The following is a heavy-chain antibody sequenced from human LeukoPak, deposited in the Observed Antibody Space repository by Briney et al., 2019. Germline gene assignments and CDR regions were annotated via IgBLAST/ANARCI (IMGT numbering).Heavy chain of an antibody. D-gene: IGHD3-10*01. CDR1: GYTFTGYY. CDR3: ARDKGRYYYGSGSYYTDWFDP. CDR2: INPNSGGT. Sequence: ASVKVSCKGSGYTFTGYYMHWVRQAPGQGLEWMGWINPNSGGTNYAQKFQGWVTMTRDTSISTAYMELSRLRSDDTAVYYCARDKGRYYYGSGSYYTDWFDPWGQGTLVTVSS. J-gene: IGHJ5*02. V-gene: IGHV1-2*04.